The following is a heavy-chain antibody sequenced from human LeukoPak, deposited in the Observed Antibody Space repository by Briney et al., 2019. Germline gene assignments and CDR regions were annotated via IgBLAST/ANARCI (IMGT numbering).Heavy chain of an antibody. V-gene: IGHV1-69*06. D-gene: IGHD2-2*02. CDR1: GGTFSSYG. Sequence: SVKVSCKASGGTFSSYGISWVRQAPGQGLEWMGGIIPIFGTANNARKFQGRVTITADTSTSTVYMELRSLRSEDTAVYYCARAYLRRFDPWGQGTLVTVSS. CDR3: ARAYLRRFDP. J-gene: IGHJ5*02. CDR2: IIPIFGTA.